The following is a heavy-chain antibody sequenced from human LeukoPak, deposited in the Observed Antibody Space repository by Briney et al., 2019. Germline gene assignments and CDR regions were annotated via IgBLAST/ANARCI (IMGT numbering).Heavy chain of an antibody. D-gene: IGHD5-12*01. Sequence: GGSLRLSCSASGFTFSNDWMRWVRQAPGKGLEWVANIMQGARGRHSVYAAKVRYSISRDDADTSLTLQLRSLRAKNTAAVYCARGSGSLIDYWGQGTLVTVSS. J-gene: IGHJ4*02. V-gene: IGHV3-7*01. CDR1: GFTFSNDW. CDR3: ARGSGSLIDY. CDR2: IMQGARGR.